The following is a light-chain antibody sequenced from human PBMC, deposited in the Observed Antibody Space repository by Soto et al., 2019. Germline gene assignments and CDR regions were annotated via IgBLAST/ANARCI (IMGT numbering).Light chain of an antibody. CDR1: HDISNW. Sequence: DIQMTQSPSSVSASVGDRVIITCRASHDISNWLAWYQQKPGKAPNLLIYGASTLRTGVPSRFSGSGTGTEFTLTINSLQPEDFATYYCQQASSFPRTFGQGTKV. J-gene: IGKJ1*01. CDR2: GAS. CDR3: QQASSFPRT. V-gene: IGKV1-12*01.